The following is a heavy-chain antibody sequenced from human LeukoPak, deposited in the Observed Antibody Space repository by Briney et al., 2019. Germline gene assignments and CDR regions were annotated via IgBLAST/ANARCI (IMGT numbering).Heavy chain of an antibody. J-gene: IGHJ4*02. V-gene: IGHV3-15*01. D-gene: IGHD2-15*01. CDR1: GFTFSNAW. Sequence: PGRSLRLSCAASGFTFSNAWMSWVRQAPGKGLEWVGRIKSKTDFGTRDFAAPVKGRFTISRDDSKNTLYLQMSSLKTEDTAVYYCSAGVGFSDFDYWGQGTLVTVSS. CDR2: IKSKTDFGTR. CDR3: SAGVGFSDFDY.